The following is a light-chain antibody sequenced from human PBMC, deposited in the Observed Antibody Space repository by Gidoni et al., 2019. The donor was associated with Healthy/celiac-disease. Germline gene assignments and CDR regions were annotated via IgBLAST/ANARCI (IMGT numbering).Light chain of an antibody. J-gene: IGLJ3*02. CDR1: ALPKQY. V-gene: IGLV3-25*03. Sequence: SYELTQPPPASGSPGQTARITCSGDALPKQYAYWYQQKPGQAPVLVIYKDSERPSGIPERFSGSSSGTTVTLTISGVQAEDEADYYCQSADSSGTYRVFGGGTKLTVL. CDR3: QSADSSGTYRV. CDR2: KDS.